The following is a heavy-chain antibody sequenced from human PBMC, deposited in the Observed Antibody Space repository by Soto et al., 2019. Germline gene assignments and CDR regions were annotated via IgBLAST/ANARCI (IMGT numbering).Heavy chain of an antibody. J-gene: IGHJ4*02. CDR1: GYTFTTHT. CDR3: TRLETDY. V-gene: IGHV1-3*01. CDR2: MNGGNGNT. Sequence: QVQLVQSGAEVKRPGASVKVFCKASGYTFTTHTMHWVRQAPGQGLEWMGWMNGGNGNTKYSQKFQGRFTFTRDTLASPADMEVSSLGSEDTAVYYCTRLETDYWGQGTLVTVSS.